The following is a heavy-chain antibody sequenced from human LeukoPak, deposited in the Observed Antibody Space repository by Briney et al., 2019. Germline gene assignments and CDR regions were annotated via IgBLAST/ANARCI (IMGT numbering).Heavy chain of an antibody. CDR1: GGSISSSSYY. Sequence: SETLSLTCTVSGGSISSSSYYWGWIRQPPGKGLEWIGSIYYSGSTYYNPSLKSRVTISVDTSKNQFSLKLSSVTAADTAVYYCARGRVPYSLYYDSARPYYFDYWGQGTLVTVSS. D-gene: IGHD3-22*01. CDR3: ARGRVPYSLYYDSARPYYFDY. CDR2: IYYSGST. V-gene: IGHV4-39*01. J-gene: IGHJ4*02.